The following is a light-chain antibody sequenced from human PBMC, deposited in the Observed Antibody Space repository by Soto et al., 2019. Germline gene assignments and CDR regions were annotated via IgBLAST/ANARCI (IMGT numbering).Light chain of an antibody. J-gene: IGLJ7*01. CDR1: SSDVGGYNS. CDR3: SSFTSEIIYV. V-gene: IGLV2-14*01. Sequence: QSVLAQPASVSGSPGQSVTISCTGSSSDVGGYNSVSWYRQDPGKAPKLMIFDVTNRPSGVSNRFSGSKSGNTASLTISGLQAEDEADYYCSSFTSEIIYVFGTGTQLTVL. CDR2: DVT.